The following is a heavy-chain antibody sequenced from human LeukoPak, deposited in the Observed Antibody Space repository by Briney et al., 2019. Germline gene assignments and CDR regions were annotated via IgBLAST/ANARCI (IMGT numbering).Heavy chain of an antibody. CDR3: ARGGRDPRDAFDI. CDR1: GFTVSSNY. Sequence: PGGSLRLSCAASGFTVSSNYMTWVRQAPGKGLEWVSSFHSGGTTKYADSVKGRFTISRDNSKNMLYVQMNSLRVEGTAVYYCARGGRDPRDAFDIWGQGTMVTVSS. CDR2: FHSGGTT. V-gene: IGHV3-53*01. D-gene: IGHD1-26*01. J-gene: IGHJ3*02.